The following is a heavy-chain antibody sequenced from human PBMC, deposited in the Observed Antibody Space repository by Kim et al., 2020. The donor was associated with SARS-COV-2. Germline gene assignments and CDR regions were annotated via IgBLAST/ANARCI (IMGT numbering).Heavy chain of an antibody. V-gene: IGHV3-53*04. D-gene: IGHD5-12*01. Sequence: GGSLRLSCAASGFTVRSNYMSWVRQAPGKGLEWVSVIYSGGTTYYADSVKGRFTISRLNSKNTLYLQMNSLRAEDTAVYYCARGSYDYLNWFDLWGQGPLVTVSS. CDR1: GFTVRSNY. CDR2: IYSGGTT. CDR3: ARGSYDYLNWFDL. J-gene: IGHJ5*02.